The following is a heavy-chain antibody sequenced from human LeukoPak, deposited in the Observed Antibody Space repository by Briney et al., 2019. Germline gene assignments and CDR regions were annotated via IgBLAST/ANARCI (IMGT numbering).Heavy chain of an antibody. CDR2: INHSGST. CDR3: ASSSRCSSTSCYFSTRTNWFDP. CDR1: GGSLSGYY. J-gene: IGHJ5*02. V-gene: IGHV4-34*01. Sequence: SETLSLTCAVYGGSLSGYYWSWIRQPPGKGLEWIGEINHSGSTNYNPSLKSRVTISVDTSKNQFSLKLSSVTAADTAVYYCASSSRCSSTSCYFSTRTNWFDPCGQGTLVTVSS. D-gene: IGHD2-2*01.